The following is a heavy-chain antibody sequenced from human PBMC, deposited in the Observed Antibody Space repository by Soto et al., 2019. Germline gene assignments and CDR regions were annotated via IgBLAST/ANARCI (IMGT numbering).Heavy chain of an antibody. Sequence: QVQLVESGGGVVQPARSLRLSCAASGFTFSKYAMHWVRQARGTGLEWVAVISNDGSNPYYADSVKGRFTISRDNSKNTLYLQMNSLREEDTAVYYCVRTVYDRSGYFVEYYFDYWGQGTLVAVSS. J-gene: IGHJ4*02. D-gene: IGHD3-22*01. CDR3: VRTVYDRSGYFVEYYFDY. CDR1: GFTFSKYA. CDR2: ISNDGSNP. V-gene: IGHV3-30-3*01.